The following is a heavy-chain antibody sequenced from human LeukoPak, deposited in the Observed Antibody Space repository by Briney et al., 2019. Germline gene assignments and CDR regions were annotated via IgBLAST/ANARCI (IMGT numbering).Heavy chain of an antibody. CDR2: ISYDGSHK. J-gene: IGHJ4*02. Sequence: PGRSLRLSCAASGFTFSTYAMHWVRQAPGKGLEWVAVISYDGSHKYYADSVKGRFTISRDNSKNTLYLQMNSLRAGDTAVYYCARGRVLVVAASNFIDYCGQGTLVTVSS. V-gene: IGHV3-30*04. CDR1: GFTFSTYA. CDR3: ARGRVLVVAASNFIDY. D-gene: IGHD2-15*01.